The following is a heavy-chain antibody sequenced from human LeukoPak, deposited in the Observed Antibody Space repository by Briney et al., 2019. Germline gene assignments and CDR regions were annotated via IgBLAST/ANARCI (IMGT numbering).Heavy chain of an antibody. J-gene: IGHJ4*02. D-gene: IGHD6-13*01. CDR1: GGSISSSNYY. CDR3: ARLTSRGSSWYNYDDY. CDR2: INHSGST. Sequence: PSETLSLTCTVSGGSISSSNYYWGWIRQPPGKGLEWIGEINHSGSTNYNPSLKSRVTISVDTSKNQFSLKLSSVTAADTAVYYCARLTSRGSSWYNYDDYWGQGTLVTVSS. V-gene: IGHV4-39*07.